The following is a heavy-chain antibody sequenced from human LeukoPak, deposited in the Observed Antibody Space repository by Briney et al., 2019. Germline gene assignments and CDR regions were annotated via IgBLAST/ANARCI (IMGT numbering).Heavy chain of an antibody. CDR3: AKDPSSSWRFNWFDP. V-gene: IGHV3-15*01. CDR2: IKSKTDGGTT. CDR1: GFTFSNAW. J-gene: IGHJ5*02. Sequence: GGSLRLSCAASGFTFSNAWMSWVRQAPGKGLEWVGRIKSKTDGGTTDYAAPVKGRFTISRDDSKNTLYLQMNSLRAEDTAVYYCAKDPSSSWRFNWFDPWGQGTLVTVSS. D-gene: IGHD6-13*01.